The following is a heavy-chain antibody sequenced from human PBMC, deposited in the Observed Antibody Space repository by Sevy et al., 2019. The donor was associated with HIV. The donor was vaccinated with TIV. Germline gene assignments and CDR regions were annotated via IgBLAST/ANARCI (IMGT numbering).Heavy chain of an antibody. CDR3: AREEYYDFWSGYYTRRGGWFDP. CDR2: INTNTGNP. V-gene: IGHV7-4-1*02. CDR1: GYTFTSYA. Sequence: ASVKVSCKASGYTFTSYAMNWVRQAPGQGLEWMGWINTNTGNPTYAQGFTGRFVFSLDTSVSTAYLQISSLKAEDTAVYYCAREEYYDFWSGYYTRRGGWFDPWGQGTLVTVSS. J-gene: IGHJ5*02. D-gene: IGHD3-3*01.